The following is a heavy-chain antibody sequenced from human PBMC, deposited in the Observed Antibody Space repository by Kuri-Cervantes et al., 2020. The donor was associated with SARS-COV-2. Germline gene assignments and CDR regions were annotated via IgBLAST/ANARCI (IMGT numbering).Heavy chain of an antibody. CDR2: IYTSGST. Sequence: GSLRLSCTVSGGSISSYCWSWIRQPAGKGLEWIGRIYTSGSTNYNPSLKSRVTMSVDTSKNQFSLKLSSVTAADTAVYYCARDAFDIWGQGTMVTVSS. CDR3: ARDAFDI. J-gene: IGHJ3*02. V-gene: IGHV4-4*07. CDR1: GGSISSYC.